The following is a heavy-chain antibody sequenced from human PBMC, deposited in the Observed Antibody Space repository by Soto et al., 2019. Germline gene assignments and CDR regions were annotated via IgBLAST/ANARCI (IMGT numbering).Heavy chain of an antibody. D-gene: IGHD3-22*01. CDR2: IYQSGST. J-gene: IGHJ3*02. CDR3: DSDCFSYDSDGFARDDAVDI. CDR1: GGTLSSSAYS. V-gene: IGHV4-30-2*01. Sequence: SATLTLTCAVSGGTLSSSAYSWSWIRQPKGKGLEWIGFIYQSGSTYYNPSLKSRVTMSLDRPKNQFSLKLSSVTAEDTAVYYCDSDCFSYDSDGFARDDAVDIWGQGTSVT.